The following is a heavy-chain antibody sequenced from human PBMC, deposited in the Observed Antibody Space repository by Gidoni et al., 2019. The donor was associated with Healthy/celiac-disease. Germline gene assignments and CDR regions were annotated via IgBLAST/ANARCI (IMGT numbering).Heavy chain of an antibody. CDR1: GFTFSSYA. V-gene: IGHV3-23*01. D-gene: IGHD3-22*01. Sequence: EVQLLESGGGLVQPGGSLRLSCAASGFTFSSYAMSWVRQAPGKGLEWVSAISGSGGSTYYADSVKGRFTISRDNSKNTLYLQMNSLRAEDTDVYYCARTNYYDSSGYFYYYYYGMDVWGQGTTVTVSS. CDR2: ISGSGGST. J-gene: IGHJ6*02. CDR3: ARTNYYDSSGYFYYYYYGMDV.